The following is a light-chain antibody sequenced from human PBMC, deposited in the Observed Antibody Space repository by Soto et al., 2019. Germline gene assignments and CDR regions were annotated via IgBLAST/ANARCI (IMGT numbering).Light chain of an antibody. CDR3: QQYGSSPRT. V-gene: IGKV3-20*01. CDR1: QSVSSSY. Sequence: EMVMTQSASTLAICPREEPPLARRASQSVSSSYLAWYQQKPGQAPRPLIYGASSRATGIPDRFSGSVSGTDFTLTISTLEPEDFAVYYCQQYGSSPRTFGQGTEVEIK. J-gene: IGKJ1*01. CDR2: GAS.